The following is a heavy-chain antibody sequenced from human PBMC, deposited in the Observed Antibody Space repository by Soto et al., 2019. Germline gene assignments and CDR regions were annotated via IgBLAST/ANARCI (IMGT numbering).Heavy chain of an antibody. Sequence: EVQLLESGGGLVQPGGSLRLSCAASGFTFSSYAMSWVRQAPGKGLEWVSVISGSGGSTYYADSVKGRFTISRDNSKNTLYLQMNSLRDEDTAVYYCAKDSTMVRGVIIHYFDYWGQGTLVTVSS. J-gene: IGHJ4*02. CDR2: ISGSGGST. CDR1: GFTFSSYA. CDR3: AKDSTMVRGVIIHYFDY. D-gene: IGHD3-10*01. V-gene: IGHV3-23*01.